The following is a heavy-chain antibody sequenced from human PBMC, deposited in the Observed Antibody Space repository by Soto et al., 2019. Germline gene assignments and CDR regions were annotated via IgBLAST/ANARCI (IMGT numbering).Heavy chain of an antibody. D-gene: IGHD3-10*01. Sequence: SETLSLTCAVYGGSFSGYYWSWIRQPPGKGLEWIGEINHSGSTNYNPSLKSRVTISVDTSKNQFSLKLSSVTAADTAVYYCARDNYYGSRLYYYYYYGMDVWGQGSKVT. CDR3: ARDNYYGSRLYYYYYYGMDV. CDR1: GGSFSGYY. CDR2: INHSGST. J-gene: IGHJ6*02. V-gene: IGHV4-34*01.